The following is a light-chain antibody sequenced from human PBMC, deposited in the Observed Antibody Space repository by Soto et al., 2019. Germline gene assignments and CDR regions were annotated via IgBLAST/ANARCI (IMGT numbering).Light chain of an antibody. V-gene: IGKV3-20*01. CDR2: GAS. CDR3: KQYGSSPPG. CDR1: QSVSSSY. J-gene: IGKJ4*01. Sequence: EIVLTQSPGTLSLSPGERATLSCRASQSVSSSYLAWYQQKPGQAPRLLIYGASSRATGIPDRFSGSGSVTDFTLTISRLEPEDFAVYYCKQYGSSPPGFGGGTKVEIK.